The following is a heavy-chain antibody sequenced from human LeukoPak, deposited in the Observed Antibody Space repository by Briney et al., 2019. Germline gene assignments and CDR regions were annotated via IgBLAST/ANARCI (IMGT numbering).Heavy chain of an antibody. CDR1: GFTFSNAW. J-gene: IGHJ4*02. D-gene: IGHD6-13*01. CDR2: LSNIGSST. V-gene: IGHV3-23*01. CDR3: AKLYTSRWYNDY. Sequence: TGGSLRLSCAASGFTFSNAWMSWVRQAPGKGLEWVSALSNIGSSTSYADSVKGRFTISRDNSKNTLYLQMNSLRAEDTAVYYCAKLYTSRWYNDYWGQGTLVTVSS.